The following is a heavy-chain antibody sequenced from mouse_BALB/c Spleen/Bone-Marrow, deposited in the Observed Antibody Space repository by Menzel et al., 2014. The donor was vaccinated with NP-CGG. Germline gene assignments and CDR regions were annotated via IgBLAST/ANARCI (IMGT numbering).Heavy chain of an antibody. CDR3: ARSLYDGYFSWFAY. Sequence: EVKLMESGAELVKPGASVKLSCTASGFNIKDTYMHWVKQRPEQGLEWIGGIDPANGNTKYDPKFQGKATITADTSSNTAYLQLSSLTSGDTAVYYCARSLYDGYFSWFAYWGQGTLVTVSA. V-gene: IGHV14-3*02. CDR2: IDPANGNT. J-gene: IGHJ3*01. D-gene: IGHD2-3*01. CDR1: GFNIKDTY.